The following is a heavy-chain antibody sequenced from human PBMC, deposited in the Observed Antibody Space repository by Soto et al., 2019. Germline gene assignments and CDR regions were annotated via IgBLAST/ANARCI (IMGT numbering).Heavy chain of an antibody. V-gene: IGHV4-30-2*01. CDR2: IYHSGST. CDR3: ARGFARGTFNWFDP. Sequence: QLQLQESGSGLVKPSQTLSLTCAVSGGSISSGGYSWSWIRQPPGKGLEWIGYIYHSGSTYYNPTLKSRVTISVDRSKNQSSLKLSSVTAADTAVYYCARGFARGTFNWFDPWGQGTLVTVSS. D-gene: IGHD3-16*01. J-gene: IGHJ5*02. CDR1: GGSISSGGYS.